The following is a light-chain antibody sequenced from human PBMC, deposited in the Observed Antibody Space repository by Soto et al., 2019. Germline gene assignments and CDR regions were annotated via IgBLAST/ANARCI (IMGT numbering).Light chain of an antibody. CDR3: QQYNSYSWT. V-gene: IGKV1-5*03. Sequence: DIQMTQSPSTLSASVGDRVTITCRASQSLNSWLAWFQQKPGKAPRLLIYKASNLESGVPSRFSGSGSETEFTLTISSLLPDDFATYYCQQYNSYSWTFGQGTKVEIK. J-gene: IGKJ1*01. CDR2: KAS. CDR1: QSLNSW.